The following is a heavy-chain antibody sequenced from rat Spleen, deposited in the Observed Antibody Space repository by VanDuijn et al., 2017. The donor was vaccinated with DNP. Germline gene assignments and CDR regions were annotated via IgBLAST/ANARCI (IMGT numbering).Heavy chain of an antibody. V-gene: IGHV5-22*01. CDR1: GFSFSYYY. D-gene: IGHD4-3*01. J-gene: IGHJ2*01. CDR2: IGSAAYAP. CDR3: IRWNSGHFDY. Sequence: EVQLVESGGGLVQPGRSLKLSCAASGFSFSYYYMAWVRQAPKKGLEWVAYIGSAAYAPYYGDSVKGRFTISRDNAKSTLYLQMNSLRSEDMATYYCIRWNSGHFDYWGQGVMVTVSS.